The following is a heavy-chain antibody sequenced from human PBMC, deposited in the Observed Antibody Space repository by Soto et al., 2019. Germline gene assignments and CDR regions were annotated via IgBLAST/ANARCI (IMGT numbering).Heavy chain of an antibody. Sequence: PGGSLRLSCAASGFAFTNYNMNWVRQAPGKGLEWVSSISPSSSYIYYVDSVKGRFTIYRDNAANSLFLQMNSLTAEDTAVYYCARRFDYYDNTFSIDPLDSWGQGTLVTVSS. CDR3: ARRFDYYDNTFSIDPLDS. CDR1: GFAFTNYN. CDR2: ISPSSSYI. J-gene: IGHJ4*02. D-gene: IGHD3-22*01. V-gene: IGHV3-21*01.